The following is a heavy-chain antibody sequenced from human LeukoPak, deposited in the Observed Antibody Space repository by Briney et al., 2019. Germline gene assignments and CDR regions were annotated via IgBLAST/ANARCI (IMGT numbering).Heavy chain of an antibody. Sequence: GGSLRLFCAASGFNFSSHSMNWVRQAPGKGLEWVSSISSSSSYIYYADSVKGRFTISRDNAKNSLYLQMNSLRAEDTAVYYCARDSNYYDSSGHDAFDIWGQGTMVTVSS. CDR1: GFNFSSHS. J-gene: IGHJ3*02. CDR3: ARDSNYYDSSGHDAFDI. V-gene: IGHV3-21*01. D-gene: IGHD3-22*01. CDR2: ISSSSSYI.